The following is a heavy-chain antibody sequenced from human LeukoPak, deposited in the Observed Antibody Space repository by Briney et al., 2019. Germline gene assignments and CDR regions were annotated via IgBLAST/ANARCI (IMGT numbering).Heavy chain of an antibody. D-gene: IGHD6-6*01. Sequence: ASVKVSCKASGYTFTGDFIHRVRQAPGQGLDWKGWINSDSGGTNYARKFQGRVTMTRDTSISTAYMELSSLRSDDTAVFYCARGNIATRRGENWFDPWGQGTLVTVSS. CDR2: INSDSGGT. CDR1: GYTFTGDF. V-gene: IGHV1-2*02. J-gene: IGHJ5*02. CDR3: ARGNIATRRGENWFDP.